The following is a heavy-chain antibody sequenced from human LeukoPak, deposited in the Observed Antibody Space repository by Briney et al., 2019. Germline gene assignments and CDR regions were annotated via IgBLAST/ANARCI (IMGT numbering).Heavy chain of an antibody. D-gene: IGHD6-19*01. J-gene: IGHJ4*02. CDR2: ISSSSSYI. CDR1: GFTFSSYS. CDR3: ARVRSSGWLVDY. Sequence: GGSLRLSCAASGFTFSSYSMNWVRQAPGKGMEWVSSISSSSSYIYYADSVKGRFTISRDNAKNSLYLQVNSLRAEDTAVYYCARVRSSGWLVDYWGQGTLVTVSS. V-gene: IGHV3-21*01.